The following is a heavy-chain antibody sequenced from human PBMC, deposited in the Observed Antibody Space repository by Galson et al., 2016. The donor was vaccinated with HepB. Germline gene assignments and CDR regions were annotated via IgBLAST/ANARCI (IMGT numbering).Heavy chain of an antibody. CDR2: INSDGSST. Sequence: SLRLSCAASGFTFSSYWMHWVRQAPGKRLVWVSRINSDGSSTSYADSVKGRFTISRDNAKNTLYLQMNSLRAEDTAVYYCAGRMATITSFDYWGQGTLVTVSA. CDR1: GFTFSSYW. D-gene: IGHD5-24*01. CDR3: AGRMATITSFDY. V-gene: IGHV3-74*01. J-gene: IGHJ4*02.